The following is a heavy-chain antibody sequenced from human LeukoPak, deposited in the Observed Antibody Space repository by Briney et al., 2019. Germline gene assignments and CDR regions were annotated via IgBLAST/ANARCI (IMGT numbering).Heavy chain of an antibody. Sequence: SETLSLTCTVSGGSISSYYWSWIRQPPGKGLEWIGEINHSGSTNYNPSLKSRATISVDTSKNQFSLKLSSVTAADTAVYYCASSGRDWGQGTLVTVSS. CDR1: GGSISSYY. V-gene: IGHV4-34*01. CDR3: ASSGRD. J-gene: IGHJ4*02. CDR2: INHSGST.